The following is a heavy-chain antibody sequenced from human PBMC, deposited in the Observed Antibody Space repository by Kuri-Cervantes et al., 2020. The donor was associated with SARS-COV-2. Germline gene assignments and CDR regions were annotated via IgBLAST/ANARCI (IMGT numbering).Heavy chain of an antibody. Sequence: GESLKISCAASGFTFSSYGMHWVRQATGKGLEWVAFIRYDGSNKYYADSVKGRFTISRDNSKNTLYLQMNSLRAEDTAVYYCAKASNYVGGYFDYWGQGTLVTVSS. J-gene: IGHJ4*02. CDR2: IRYDGSNK. CDR3: AKASNYVGGYFDY. CDR1: GFTFSSYG. V-gene: IGHV3-30*02. D-gene: IGHD1-7*01.